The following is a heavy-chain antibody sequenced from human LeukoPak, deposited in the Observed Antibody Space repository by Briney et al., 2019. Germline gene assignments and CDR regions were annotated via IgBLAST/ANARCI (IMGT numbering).Heavy chain of an antibody. CDR3: ARDSVGDYGDSYFDY. CDR1: GFTFDDYG. CDR2: INWNGGST. D-gene: IGHD4-17*01. J-gene: IGHJ4*02. Sequence: GGSLRLSCAASGFTFDDYGMSWVRQAPGKGLEWVSGINWNGGSTGYADSVKGRFTISRDNAKNSLYLQMNSLRAEDTALYYCARDSVGDYGDSYFDYWGQGTLVTVSS. V-gene: IGHV3-20*04.